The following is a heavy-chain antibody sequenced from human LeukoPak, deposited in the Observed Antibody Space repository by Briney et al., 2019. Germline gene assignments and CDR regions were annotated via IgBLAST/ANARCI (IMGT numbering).Heavy chain of an antibody. Sequence: GGSLRLSCAASGFTFSSYNMNWVRQAPGKGLESVSSITSSSSYIYHADSVKGRFTISRDNAKNSLYLQMNSLRAEDTAVYYCAREATTFDAFDIWGQGTMVTVSS. J-gene: IGHJ3*02. CDR3: AREATTFDAFDI. D-gene: IGHD4-17*01. CDR1: GFTFSSYN. V-gene: IGHV3-21*01. CDR2: ITSSSSYI.